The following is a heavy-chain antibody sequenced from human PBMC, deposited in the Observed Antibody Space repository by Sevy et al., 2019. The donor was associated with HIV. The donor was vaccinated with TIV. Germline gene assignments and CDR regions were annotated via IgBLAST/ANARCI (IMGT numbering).Heavy chain of an antibody. D-gene: IGHD4-17*01. CDR3: ARDLPPSATTVAHFDY. J-gene: IGHJ4*02. V-gene: IGHV3-48*03. Sequence: GGSLRLSCTASGFTFSNYEMNWVRQAPGKGLEWVSYITNSGSTIYYSDSVRGRFTVSRDNAKNSLYLQMNSPRAEDTAVYYCARDLPPSATTVAHFDYWGRGTLVTVSS. CDR1: GFTFSNYE. CDR2: ITNSGSTI.